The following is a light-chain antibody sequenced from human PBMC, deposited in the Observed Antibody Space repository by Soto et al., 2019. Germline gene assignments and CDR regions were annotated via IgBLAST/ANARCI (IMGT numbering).Light chain of an antibody. CDR1: SSDVGGYNY. Sequence: SALNQPASVSGSAGQSITISCTGTSSDVGGYNYVSWYQQHPGKAPKLMIYDVSNRPSGVSNRFSGSKSGNTASLTISGLQAENEADYYSSSYKSSSTLLYVFGTGTKVTVL. CDR2: DVS. CDR3: SSYKSSSTLLYV. V-gene: IGLV2-14*01. J-gene: IGLJ1*01.